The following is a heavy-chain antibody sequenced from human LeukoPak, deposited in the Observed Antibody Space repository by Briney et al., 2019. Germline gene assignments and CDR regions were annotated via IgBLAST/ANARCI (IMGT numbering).Heavy chain of an antibody. Sequence: PGGSLRLSCAASGFTFSSYWMSWVRQAPGKGLEWVADIKQDGSEKYYVDSVKGRFTISRDNAKNSLYLQMNSLRAEDTAVYYCASDRRDYVWGSYRDWGQGTLVTVSS. CDR1: GFTFSSYW. V-gene: IGHV3-7*01. CDR3: ASDRRDYVWGSYRD. D-gene: IGHD3-16*02. CDR2: IKQDGSEK. J-gene: IGHJ4*02.